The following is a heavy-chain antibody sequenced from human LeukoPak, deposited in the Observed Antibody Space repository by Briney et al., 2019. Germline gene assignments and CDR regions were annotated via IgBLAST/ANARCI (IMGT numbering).Heavy chain of an antibody. D-gene: IGHD6-19*01. Sequence: GGSLRLSCAASGFTFSSYWMHWVRQAPGKGLEWVSAISGGGGSTYYADSVKGRFTISRDNSKNTLYLQMNSLRAEDTAVYYCAKWGSSGRRGYFDYWGQGTRVTVSS. CDR2: ISGGGGST. CDR1: GFTFSSYW. J-gene: IGHJ4*02. V-gene: IGHV3-23*01. CDR3: AKWGSSGRRGYFDY.